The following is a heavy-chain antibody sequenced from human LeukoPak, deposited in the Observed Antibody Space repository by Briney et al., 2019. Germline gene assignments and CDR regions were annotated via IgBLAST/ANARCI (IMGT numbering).Heavy chain of an antibody. CDR2: IKQDGSEK. V-gene: IGHV3-7*01. CDR3: ASDGSYRPDYFDY. J-gene: IGHJ4*02. CDR1: GFTFSSYW. D-gene: IGHD3-16*02. Sequence: GGPLRLSCAASGFTFSSYWMSWVRQAPGKGLEWVANIKQDGSEKYYVDSVKGRFTISRDNAKNSLYLQMNSLRAEDTAVYYCASDGSYRPDYFDYWGQGTLVTVSS.